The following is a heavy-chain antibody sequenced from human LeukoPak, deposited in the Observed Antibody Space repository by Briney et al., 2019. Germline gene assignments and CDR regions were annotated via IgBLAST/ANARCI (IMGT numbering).Heavy chain of an antibody. D-gene: IGHD2-21*02. J-gene: IGHJ3*02. CDR2: ISTYNSNT. Sequence: ASVKVSCKASGYTFTSYGISWVRQAPGQGLEWMGWISTYNSNTNYAQKLQGRVTMTTDTSTSTAYMELRSLRSDDTAVYYCAREMTAIRGDAFDIWGQGTMVTVSS. V-gene: IGHV1-18*01. CDR3: AREMTAIRGDAFDI. CDR1: GYTFTSYG.